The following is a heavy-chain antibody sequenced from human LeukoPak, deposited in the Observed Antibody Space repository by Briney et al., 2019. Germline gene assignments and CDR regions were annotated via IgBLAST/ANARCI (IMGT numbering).Heavy chain of an antibody. V-gene: IGHV1-46*01. J-gene: IGHJ3*02. CDR2: INPLSGKT. CDR1: GYTFTSYY. D-gene: IGHD4-17*01. Sequence: GASVKVSCKASGYTFTSYYMHWVRQAPGQGLEWIGIINPLSGKTTYTQKFQDRVTMTRDTSTSTVYMELSSLRSEDTAVYYCARDPGNYGDLGLDIWGQGTTVTVSS. CDR3: ARDPGNYGDLGLDI.